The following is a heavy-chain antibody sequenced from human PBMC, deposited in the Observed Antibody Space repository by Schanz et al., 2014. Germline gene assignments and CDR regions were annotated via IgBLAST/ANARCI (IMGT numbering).Heavy chain of an antibody. Sequence: QVQLEESGAGLVKPSGTLSLTCAVSGASVSSDNWWNWVRQPPGKGLEWIGEIYDSGNTNYNPSLKSRVTMPVDDSKNQFSLQLPSVTAADTAVYYCARGGQGFGEPHQRLFEYWGPGTLVTVSS. D-gene: IGHD3-10*01. CDR3: ARGGQGFGEPHQRLFEY. J-gene: IGHJ4*02. CDR2: IYDSGNT. CDR1: GASVSSDNW. V-gene: IGHV4-4*02.